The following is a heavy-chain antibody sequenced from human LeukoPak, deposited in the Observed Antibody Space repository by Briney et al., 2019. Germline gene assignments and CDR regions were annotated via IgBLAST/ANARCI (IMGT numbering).Heavy chain of an antibody. CDR1: GGSIRSYY. Sequence: PSETLSLTCTVSGGSIRSYYWSWIRQPPGKGLEYIGYIYYSGSTNNNPSLKSRVSISIDTSKNQFSLKLSSLTAADTAVYYCASSPHGYYYYMDVWGKGTTVTASS. CDR2: IYYSGST. V-gene: IGHV4-59*01. CDR3: ASSPHGYYYYMDV. J-gene: IGHJ6*03.